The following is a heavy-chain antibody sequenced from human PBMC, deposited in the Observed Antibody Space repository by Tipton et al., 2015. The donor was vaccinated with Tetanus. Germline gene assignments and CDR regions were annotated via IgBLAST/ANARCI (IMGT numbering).Heavy chain of an antibody. J-gene: IGHJ6*02. CDR1: GGSISTYY. D-gene: IGHD4-17*01. Sequence: SLTCTVSGGSISTYYWSWIRQPPGKGLEWIGYIFYSGNTNYNPSLKTRVTISVDTSKNQFSLKLSSVTAADTAVYYCARDRGLTTGGGIGMDVWGQGTTVTVSS. V-gene: IGHV4-59*01. CDR3: ARDRGLTTGGGIGMDV. CDR2: IFYSGNT.